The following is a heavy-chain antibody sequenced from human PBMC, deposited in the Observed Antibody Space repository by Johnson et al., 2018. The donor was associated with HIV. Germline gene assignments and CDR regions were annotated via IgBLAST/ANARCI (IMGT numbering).Heavy chain of an antibody. V-gene: IGHV3-23*04. CDR3: AKERRAPRAFDI. J-gene: IGHJ3*02. Sequence: VQLVESGGGVVQPGRSLRLSCAASGFTFSSYAMHWVRQAPGKGLEWVSAISGSGGSTYYADSVKGRFTISRDNSKNTLYLQMNSLRPEDTAVYYCAKERRAPRAFDIWGQGTMVTVSS. CDR1: GFTFSSYA. CDR2: ISGSGGST.